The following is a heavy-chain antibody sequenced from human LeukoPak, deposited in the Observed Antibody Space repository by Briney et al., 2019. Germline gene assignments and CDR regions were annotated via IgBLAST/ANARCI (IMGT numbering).Heavy chain of an antibody. V-gene: IGHV4-61*02. CDR1: GGSISSGSCY. CDR2: IYTSGST. J-gene: IGHJ1*01. Sequence: SETLSLTCTVSGGSISSGSCYWSWIRQPAGKGPEWIGRIYTSGSTNYNPSLKSRVTISVDTSKNQFSLKLSSVTAADTAVYYCARGGGGDYEEYFQHWGQGTLVTVSS. D-gene: IGHD4-17*01. CDR3: ARGGGGDYEEYFQH.